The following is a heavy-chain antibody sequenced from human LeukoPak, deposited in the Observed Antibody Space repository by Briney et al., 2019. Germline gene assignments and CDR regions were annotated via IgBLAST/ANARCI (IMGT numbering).Heavy chain of an antibody. V-gene: IGHV1-18*01. CDR2: ISAYNGNT. Sequence: ASVQVSCKASGYTFTSYGLSWVRQAPGQGLEWMGWISAYNGNTNYAQKLQGRVTMTTDTSTSTAYMELRSLRSADTAVYYCARDDCYYGMDVWGQGTTVTVSS. J-gene: IGHJ6*02. CDR3: ARDDCYYGMDV. CDR1: GYTFTSYG.